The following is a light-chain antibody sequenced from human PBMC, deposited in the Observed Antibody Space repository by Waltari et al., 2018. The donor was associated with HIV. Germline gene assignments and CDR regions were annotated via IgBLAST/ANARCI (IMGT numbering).Light chain of an antibody. J-gene: IGLJ1*01. V-gene: IGLV2-23*02. CDR2: DVS. CDR1: SRDVGGYNY. Sequence: QSALTQPASVSGSPGQSITISCTGTSRDVGGYNYVSGYQQHPGKAPKLMIYDVSKRPSGVSNRFSGSKSGNTASLTISGLQAEDEADYYCCSYAGSGTYVFGTGTKVTVL. CDR3: CSYAGSGTYV.